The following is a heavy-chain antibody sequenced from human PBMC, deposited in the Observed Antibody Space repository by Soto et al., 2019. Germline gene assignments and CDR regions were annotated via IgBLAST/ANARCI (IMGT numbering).Heavy chain of an antibody. CDR2: ISTSGVNT. V-gene: IGHV3-23*01. J-gene: IGHJ6*04. Sequence: EVQLLESGGGLVQPGGSLRLSCAASGFTFSSFPMSWVRQPPGKGLEWVSTISTSGVNTHYADSVKGRLTISRDNSKNTLYRRLNSLGAANSALCYIAKVRWRDETLDPFDGWGKGTTGIVSS. CDR3: AKVRWRDETLDPFDG. D-gene: IGHD2-15*01. CDR1: GFTFSSFP.